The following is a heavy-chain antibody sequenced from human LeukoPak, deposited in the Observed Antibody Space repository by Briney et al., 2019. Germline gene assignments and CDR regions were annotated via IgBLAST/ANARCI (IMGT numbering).Heavy chain of an antibody. CDR1: GGSISSSSYY. V-gene: IGHV4-39*07. D-gene: IGHD2-2*01. CDR3: ARGQLTSYQYYYYYMDV. Sequence: SETLSLTCTVSGGSISSSSYYWSWIRQPPGKGLEWIGEINHSGSTNYNPSLKSRVTISVDTSKNQFSLKLSSVTAADTAVYYCARGQLTSYQYYYYYMDVWGKGTTVTVSS. J-gene: IGHJ6*03. CDR2: INHSGST.